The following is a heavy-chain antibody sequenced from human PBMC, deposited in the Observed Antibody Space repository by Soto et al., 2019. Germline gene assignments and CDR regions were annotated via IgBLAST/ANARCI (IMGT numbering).Heavy chain of an antibody. Sequence: PGEYLKISCKGSGYSFTCYRIGWVRQMPGKGLEWMGIIYPGDSDTRYSPSFQGQVTISADKSISTAYLQWGSLKASDTAMYYCARLEQQVPRGWFDPWGQGTLVTVSS. V-gene: IGHV5-51*01. CDR2: IYPGDSDT. CDR3: ARLEQQVPRGWFDP. J-gene: IGHJ5*02. D-gene: IGHD6-13*01. CDR1: GYSFTCYR.